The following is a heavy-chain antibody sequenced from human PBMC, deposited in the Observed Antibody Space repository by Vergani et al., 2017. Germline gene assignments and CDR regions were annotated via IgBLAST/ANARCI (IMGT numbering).Heavy chain of an antibody. D-gene: IGHD1-26*01. Sequence: QVQLVQSGAEVKKPGASVKVSCKASGYTFTGYYMHWVRQAPGQGLEWMGWINPNSGGTNYAQKFQGRVTMTRYTSISTAYMELSRLRSDDTAVYYCARVRWDDYYYGMDVWDQGTTVTVSS. V-gene: IGHV1-2*02. J-gene: IGHJ6*02. CDR2: INPNSGGT. CDR1: GYTFTGYY. CDR3: ARVRWDDYYYGMDV.